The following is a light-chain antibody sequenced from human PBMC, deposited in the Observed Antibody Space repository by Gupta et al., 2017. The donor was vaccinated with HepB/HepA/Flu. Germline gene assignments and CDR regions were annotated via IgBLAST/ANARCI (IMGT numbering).Light chain of an antibody. CDR1: QSVLSSSNNKNY. CDR3: QQDYSSLGL. J-gene: IGKJ3*01. CDR2: WAS. V-gene: IGKV4-1*01. Sequence: DIVMTQSPDSLAVSLGERATINCKSSQSVLSSSNNKNYLAWYQQKPGQPPKLLIYWASTRESGVPDRFSGSGSGTDFTLTISSLQAEDVAVYYCQQDYSSLGLFGHGTKVDIK.